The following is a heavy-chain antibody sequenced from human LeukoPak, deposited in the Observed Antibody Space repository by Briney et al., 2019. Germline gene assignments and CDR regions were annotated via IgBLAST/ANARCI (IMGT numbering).Heavy chain of an antibody. CDR2: ISSSGSTI. CDR1: GFTFSSYE. CDR3: AREGSGWYVGGNWFDP. Sequence: GGSLRLSCVASGFTFSSYEMNWVRQAPGKGLEWVSYISSSGSTIYYADSVKGRFTISRDNAKNSLYLQMNSLRAEDTAVYYCAREGSGWYVGGNWFDPWGQGTLVTVSS. V-gene: IGHV3-48*03. D-gene: IGHD6-19*01. J-gene: IGHJ5*02.